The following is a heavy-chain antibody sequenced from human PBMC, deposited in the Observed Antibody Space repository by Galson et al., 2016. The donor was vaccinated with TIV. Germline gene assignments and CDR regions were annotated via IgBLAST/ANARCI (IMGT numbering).Heavy chain of an antibody. CDR3: AKVPSSGFSYYYGWEV. J-gene: IGHJ6*02. CDR1: GFTFSSFA. V-gene: IGHV3-23*01. D-gene: IGHD3-10*01. Sequence: SLRLSCAASGFTFSSFAVSWVRQAPGKGLEWVSGISAGGGRTNYADSVKGRFTISRDNSKNTLYVQMDSLRAEDTALYYCAKVPSSGFSYYYGWEVWGQGTTVTVS. CDR2: ISAGGGRT.